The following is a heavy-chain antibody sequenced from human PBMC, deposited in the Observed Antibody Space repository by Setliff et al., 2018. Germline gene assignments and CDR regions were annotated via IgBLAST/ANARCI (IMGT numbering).Heavy chain of an antibody. D-gene: IGHD1-26*01. Sequence: ASVKVSCKDSGDTFSNYAFSWVRQAPGQGFEWMGGIVPGFGSPRYAQKFQGRLAITSDELTKTAYMQLSSLTSEDTAIYYCARHSGRYYVPGTFDSWGQGTPVTVSS. CDR3: ARHSGRYYVPGTFDS. V-gene: IGHV1-69*13. J-gene: IGHJ4*02. CDR2: IVPGFGSP. CDR1: GDTFSNYA.